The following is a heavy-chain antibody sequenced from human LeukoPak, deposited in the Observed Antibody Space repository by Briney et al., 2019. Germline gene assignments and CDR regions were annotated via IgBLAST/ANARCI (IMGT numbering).Heavy chain of an antibody. Sequence: PGGSLRLSCAASGFTFSSYGMHWVRQAPGKGLEWVAVISYDGSNKYYADSVKGRFTISRDNSKNTLYLQMNSLRAEDTAVYYCAKDLYGGNSYFDYWGQGTLVTVSS. CDR2: ISYDGSNK. V-gene: IGHV3-30*18. CDR3: AKDLYGGNSYFDY. D-gene: IGHD4-23*01. J-gene: IGHJ4*02. CDR1: GFTFSSYG.